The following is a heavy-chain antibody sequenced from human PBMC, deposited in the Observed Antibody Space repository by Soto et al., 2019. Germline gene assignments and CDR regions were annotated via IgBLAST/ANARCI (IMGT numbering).Heavy chain of an antibody. CDR3: AKAILRFLEWRYYFVY. Sequence: GGSLRLSCAASGFTFSSYAMSWVRQAPGKGLEWVSAISGSGGSTYYADSVKGRFTISRDNSKNTLYLQMNSLRAEDTAVYYCAKAILRFLEWRYYFVYWGQGTLVTVSS. CDR1: GFTFSSYA. D-gene: IGHD3-3*01. J-gene: IGHJ4*02. CDR2: ISGSGGST. V-gene: IGHV3-23*01.